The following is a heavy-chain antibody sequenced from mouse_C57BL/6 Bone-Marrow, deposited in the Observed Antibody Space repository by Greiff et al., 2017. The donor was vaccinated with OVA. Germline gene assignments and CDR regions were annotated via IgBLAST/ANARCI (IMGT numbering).Heavy chain of an antibody. J-gene: IGHJ2*01. CDR2: IHPNSGST. CDR1: GYTFTSYW. V-gene: IGHV1-64*01. D-gene: IGHD1-1*01. CDR3: ARGGTTVVEGLDY. Sequence: QVQLQQPGAELVKPGASVKLSCKASGYTFTSYWMHWVKQRPGQGLEWIGMIHPNSGSTNYNEKFKSKATLTVDKSSSTAYMQLSSLTSEDSAVYYGARGGTTVVEGLDYWGQGTTLTVSS.